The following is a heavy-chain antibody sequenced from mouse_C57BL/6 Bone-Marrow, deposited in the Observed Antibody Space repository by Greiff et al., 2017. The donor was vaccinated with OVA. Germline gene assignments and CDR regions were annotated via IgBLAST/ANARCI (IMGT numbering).Heavy chain of an antibody. J-gene: IGHJ1*03. CDR1: GFTFSDYG. CDR3: ARINYWYFDV. CDR2: ISSGSSTI. Sequence: EVQVVESGGGLVKPGGSLKLSCAASGFTFSDYGMHWVRQAPEKGLEWVAYISSGSSTIYYADTVKGRFTISRDNAKNTLFLQMTSLRSEDPAMYYCARINYWYFDVWGTGTTVTVSS. V-gene: IGHV5-17*01.